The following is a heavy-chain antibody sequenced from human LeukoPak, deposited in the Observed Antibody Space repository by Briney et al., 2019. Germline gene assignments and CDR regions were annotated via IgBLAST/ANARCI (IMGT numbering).Heavy chain of an antibody. CDR2: IYYSGST. V-gene: IGHV4-59*01. CDR1: GGSISTYY. J-gene: IGHJ5*02. CDR3: ARSITMGHADWFDP. Sequence: PSETLSLTCTVSGGSISTYYWSWIRQPPGKGLEWIGNIYYSGSTNYNPSLKSRVTISVDTSKNQFSLKLNSVTAADTAVYYCARSITMGHADWFDPWGQGTLVTVSS. D-gene: IGHD3-10*01.